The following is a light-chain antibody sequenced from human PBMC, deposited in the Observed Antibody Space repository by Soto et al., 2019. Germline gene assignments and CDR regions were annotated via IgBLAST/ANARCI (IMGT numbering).Light chain of an antibody. CDR2: KTS. J-gene: IGKJ1*01. CDR1: QSISSW. Sequence: DIQLTQSPSTLSASVGDRVTITCRASQSISSWLAWYQQKPGKAPNFLIYKTSNLESEVPSRFSGSGSGTEFTLTISSLQPDDFATYYCQYYNDYCWTFGQGTKVEIK. CDR3: QYYNDYCWT. V-gene: IGKV1-5*03.